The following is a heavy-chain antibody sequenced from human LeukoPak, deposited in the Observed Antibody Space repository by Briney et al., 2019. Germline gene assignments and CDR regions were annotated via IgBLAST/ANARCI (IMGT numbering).Heavy chain of an antibody. Sequence: ASAKVSCTASGYTFTSYDINWVRRATGQGLEWMGWMNPNSGNTGYAQKFQGRVTMTRNTSISTAYMELSSLRSEDTAVYYCARGPGRRGTAMVYFDYWGQGTLVTVSS. J-gene: IGHJ4*02. D-gene: IGHD5-18*01. CDR2: MNPNSGNT. CDR1: GYTFTSYD. CDR3: ARGPGRRGTAMVYFDY. V-gene: IGHV1-8*01.